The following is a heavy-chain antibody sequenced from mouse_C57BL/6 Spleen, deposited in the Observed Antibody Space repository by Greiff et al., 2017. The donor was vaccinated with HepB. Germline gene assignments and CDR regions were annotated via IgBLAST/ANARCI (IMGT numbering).Heavy chain of an antibody. CDR3: ARGYYYGSTPYWSFDV. J-gene: IGHJ1*03. D-gene: IGHD1-1*01. V-gene: IGHV5-6*01. Sequence: EVMLVESGGDLVKPGGSLKLSCAASGFTFSSYGMSWVRQTPDKRLEWVATISSGGSYTYYPDSVKGRFTISRDNAKNTLYLQMSSLKSEDTAMYYCARGYYYGSTPYWSFDVWGTGTTVTVSS. CDR2: ISSGGSYT. CDR1: GFTFSSYG.